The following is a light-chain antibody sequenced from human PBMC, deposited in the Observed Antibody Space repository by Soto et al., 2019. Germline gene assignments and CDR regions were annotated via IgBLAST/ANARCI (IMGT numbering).Light chain of an antibody. CDR2: DVS. CDR1: SIDIGGYNY. J-gene: IGLJ1*01. V-gene: IGLV2-14*01. CDR3: SSYTSNNTV. Sequence: QSVLTQPASVSGSPGQSITISCTGTSIDIGGYNYVSWYQQHPGKAPKLMIYDVSNRPSGVSNRFSGSKSGNTASLTISGLQAEDEADYYCSSYTSNNTVFGTGTKVTVL.